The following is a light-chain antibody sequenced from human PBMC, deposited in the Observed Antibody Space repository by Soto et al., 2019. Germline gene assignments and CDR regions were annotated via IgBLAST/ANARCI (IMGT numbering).Light chain of an antibody. CDR2: GLS. CDR1: LSVNTN. Sequence: EIVMTQSPVTLSVSPGERATVSCKTSLSVNTNLAWYHQKPGQVSRLLIYGLSSRAIGIPDRFSGSGSGTEFTLTFTSLQSEDFAVYYCHQYHEWPMTFGQGTRLEIK. CDR3: HQYHEWPMT. V-gene: IGKV3-15*01. J-gene: IGKJ5*01.